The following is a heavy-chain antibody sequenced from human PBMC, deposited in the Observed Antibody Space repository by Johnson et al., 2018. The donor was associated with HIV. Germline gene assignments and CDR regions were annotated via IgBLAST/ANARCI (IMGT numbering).Heavy chain of an antibody. Sequence: VQLVESGGGLVKPGGSLRLSCAASGFTFSNAWMTWVRQAPGKGLEWVGRIKSKTDGGTTDYAAPVKGRFTISRDTSENTLHLQMNSLKTEDTALYYCTTGQLGGASDIWGQGTMVTVSS. D-gene: IGHD6-13*01. V-gene: IGHV3-15*01. CDR1: GFTFSNAW. CDR2: IKSKTDGGTT. J-gene: IGHJ3*02. CDR3: TTGQLGGASDI.